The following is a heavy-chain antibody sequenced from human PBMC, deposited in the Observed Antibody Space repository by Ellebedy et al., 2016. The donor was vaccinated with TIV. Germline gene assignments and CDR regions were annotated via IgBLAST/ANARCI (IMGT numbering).Heavy chain of an antibody. CDR3: ARPLMRHSGSYSEDAFDI. CDR2: ISSSSSYI. Sequence: PGGSLRLSCAASGFTFSSYSMNWVRQAPGKGLEWVSSISSSSSYIYYADSVKGRFTISRDNAKNSLYLQMNSLRAEDTAVYYCARPLMRHSGSYSEDAFDIWGQGTMVTVSS. CDR1: GFTFSSYS. V-gene: IGHV3-21*01. D-gene: IGHD1-26*01. J-gene: IGHJ3*02.